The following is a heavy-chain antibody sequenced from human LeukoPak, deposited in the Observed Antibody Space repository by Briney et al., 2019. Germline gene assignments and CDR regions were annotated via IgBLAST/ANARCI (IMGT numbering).Heavy chain of an antibody. D-gene: IGHD1-7*01. CDR3: VPTGTGGGYYFDY. CDR2: INPNSGGT. J-gene: IGHJ4*02. Sequence: ASVKVSCKASGYTFTGYYMHWVRQAPGQGLEWMGWINPNSGGTNYAQKFQGRVTVTRDTSISRAYMELSSLRSDDTAVYYCVPTGTGGGYYFDYWGQGTLVTVSS. CDR1: GYTFTGYY. V-gene: IGHV1-2*02.